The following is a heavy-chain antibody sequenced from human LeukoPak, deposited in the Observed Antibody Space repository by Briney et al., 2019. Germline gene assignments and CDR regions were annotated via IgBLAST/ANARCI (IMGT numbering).Heavy chain of an antibody. CDR1: GGSITSYY. D-gene: IGHD5-12*01. CDR2: IYVTEST. V-gene: IGHV4-4*07. Sequence: PSETLSLTCTVSGGSITSYYWSWIRQPAGKGLEWIGRIYVTESTTYNPSLKSRVTISIDTSKNQFSLKLSSVTAADTAVYYCARGGLRRGNYFDYWGQGTLVTVSS. CDR3: ARGGLRRGNYFDY. J-gene: IGHJ4*02.